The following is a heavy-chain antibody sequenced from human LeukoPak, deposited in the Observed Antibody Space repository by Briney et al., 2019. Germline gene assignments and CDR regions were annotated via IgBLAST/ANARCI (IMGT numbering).Heavy chain of an antibody. CDR1: GFTFSSFS. J-gene: IGHJ4*02. Sequence: GGSLRLSCAASGFTFSSFSMNWVRQAPGKGLEWVSSISSSSSYIYYADSVKGRFTISRDNVKNSLYLQMNSLRAEDTAVYYCAKAEGTYIAVAAIWGQGTLVTVSS. V-gene: IGHV3-21*01. D-gene: IGHD6-19*01. CDR3: AKAEGTYIAVAAI. CDR2: ISSSSSYI.